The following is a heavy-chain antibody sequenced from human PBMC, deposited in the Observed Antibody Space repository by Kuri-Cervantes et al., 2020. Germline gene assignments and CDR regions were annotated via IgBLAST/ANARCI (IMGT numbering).Heavy chain of an antibody. D-gene: IGHD3-10*01. V-gene: IGHV3-7*01. Sequence: GESRKISCAASGFTFSNYWMIWVRQAPGKGLEWVASIKQDGNEKYYVDSVKGRFTISRDNAKNSLYLQMNSLRAEDTAVYYCARDEGSGYYGSGTDYWGQGTLVTVSS. CDR2: IKQDGNEK. CDR3: ARDEGSGYYGSGTDY. J-gene: IGHJ4*02. CDR1: GFTFSNYW.